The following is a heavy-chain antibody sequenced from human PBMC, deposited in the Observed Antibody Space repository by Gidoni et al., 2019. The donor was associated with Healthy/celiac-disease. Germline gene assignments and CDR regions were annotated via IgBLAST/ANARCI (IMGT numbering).Heavy chain of an antibody. J-gene: IGHJ4*02. CDR1: GGSFSGYY. CDR2: INHSGST. Sequence: QVQLQQWGAGLLKPSETLSLTCAVYGGSFSGYYWSWIRQPPGKGLEWIGEINHSGSTKYNPSLKSRVTISVDTSKNQFSLKLSSVTAADTAVYYCARAYCSSTSCSNNYFDYWGQGTLVTVSS. V-gene: IGHV4-34*01. D-gene: IGHD2-2*01. CDR3: ARAYCSSTSCSNNYFDY.